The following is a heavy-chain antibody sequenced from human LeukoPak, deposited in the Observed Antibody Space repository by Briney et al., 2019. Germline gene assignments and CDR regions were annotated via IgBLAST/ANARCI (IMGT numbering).Heavy chain of an antibody. CDR2: ISAYNGNT. V-gene: IGHV1-18*01. CDR3: AREDDYGDSNWFDP. D-gene: IGHD4-17*01. J-gene: IGHJ5*02. Sequence: ASVKVSCTASGYTFTSYGISWVRQAPGQGLEWMGWISAYNGNTNYAQKLQGRVTMTTDTSTSTAYMELRSLRSDDTAVYYCAREDDYGDSNWFDPWGQGTLVTVSS. CDR1: GYTFTSYG.